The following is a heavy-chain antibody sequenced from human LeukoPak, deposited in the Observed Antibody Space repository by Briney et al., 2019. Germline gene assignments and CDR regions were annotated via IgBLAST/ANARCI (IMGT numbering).Heavy chain of an antibody. CDR1: GYSFTRYF. J-gene: IGHJ4*02. CDR3: ARGKVVTMVRGVIITYFDY. Sequence: ASVKVSCMASGYSFTRYFIHWVRQAPGQGREWMGIIIPSDGSTSYAQKFQGRVTMTRDTSTSTVYMELSSLRSEDTAVYYCARGKVVTMVRGVIITYFDYWGQGTLVTVSS. D-gene: IGHD3-10*01. CDR2: IIPSDGST. V-gene: IGHV1-46*01.